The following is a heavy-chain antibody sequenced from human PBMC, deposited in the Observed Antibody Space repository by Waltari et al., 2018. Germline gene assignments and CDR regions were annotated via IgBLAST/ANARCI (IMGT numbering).Heavy chain of an antibody. CDR3: AKAHYYDSSGYYSDVDY. V-gene: IGHV3-23*01. CDR2: IRGSGGST. Sequence: EVQLLESGGGLVQPGGSLRLSCAASGFTFSSYAMSWFRQAPGKGLEWVSAIRGSGGSTYYADSVKGRFTISRDNSKNTLYLQMNSLRAEDTAVYYCAKAHYYDSSGYYSDVDYWGQGTLVTVSS. J-gene: IGHJ4*02. CDR1: GFTFSSYA. D-gene: IGHD3-22*01.